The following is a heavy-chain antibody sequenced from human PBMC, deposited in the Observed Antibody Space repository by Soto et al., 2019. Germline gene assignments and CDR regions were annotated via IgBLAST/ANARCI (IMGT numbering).Heavy chain of an antibody. CDR3: GSVFEY. CDR1: GITLSDYW. D-gene: IGHD1-26*01. Sequence: EVQVVESGGGLVQPGGSLRLSCVASGITLSDYWIHWVRQVPGKGLVWVSRIDGDGSGTSYADSVKDRFTMSRDNARNTVYLQMNNLKVEDTAIYYCGSVFEYWGQGALVTVSS. J-gene: IGHJ4*02. CDR2: IDGDGSGT. V-gene: IGHV3-74*01.